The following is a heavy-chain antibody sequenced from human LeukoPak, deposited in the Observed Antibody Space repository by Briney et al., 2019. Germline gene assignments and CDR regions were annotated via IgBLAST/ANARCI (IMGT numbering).Heavy chain of an antibody. CDR2: ISYDGSNK. CDR3: AKDPRAIAAAVIDY. Sequence: PGGSLRLSCAASGFTFSSYGMHWVRQAPGKGLEWVAVISYDGSNKYYADSVKGRFTISRDNSKNTLYLQMNSLRAEDTAVYYCAKDPRAIAAAVIDYWGQGTLVTVSS. D-gene: IGHD6-13*01. CDR1: GFTFSSYG. J-gene: IGHJ4*02. V-gene: IGHV3-30*18.